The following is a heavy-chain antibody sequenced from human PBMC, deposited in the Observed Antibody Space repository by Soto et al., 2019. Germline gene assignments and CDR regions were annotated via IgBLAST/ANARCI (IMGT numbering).Heavy chain of an antibody. J-gene: IGHJ4*02. CDR1: GGSIISNS. D-gene: IGHD6-13*01. CDR2: IDYTGST. V-gene: IGHV4-59*01. Sequence: SETLALTGTVSGGSIISNSWSWIRQPPGKGLEWIGYIDYTGSTNYNPSFKSRVTISIDTSQNQFSLKLSSVTAADTAVYFCASLGYTDGFYFFDYWGLGTLETVSS. CDR3: ASLGYTDGFYFFDY.